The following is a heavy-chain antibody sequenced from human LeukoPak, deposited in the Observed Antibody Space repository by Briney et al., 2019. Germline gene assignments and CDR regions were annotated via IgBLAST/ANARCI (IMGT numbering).Heavy chain of an antibody. V-gene: IGHV4-34*01. J-gene: IGHJ6*02. Sequence: SETLSLTCAVYGGSFSGYYWSWIRQPPGKGLEWIGEINHSGSTNYNPSLKSRVTISVDTSKNQFSLKLSSVTAADTAVYYCARGVVVVPAANCGMDVWGQGTTVTVSS. CDR2: INHSGST. CDR3: ARGVVVVPAANCGMDV. D-gene: IGHD2-2*01. CDR1: GGSFSGYY.